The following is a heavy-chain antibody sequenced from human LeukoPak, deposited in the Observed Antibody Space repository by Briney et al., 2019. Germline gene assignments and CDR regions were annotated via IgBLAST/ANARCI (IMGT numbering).Heavy chain of an antibody. CDR2: ISGSGGST. Sequence: GGSLRLSCAASGFTFITYAMSWVRQAPGKGLEWVSAISGSGGSTYYADSVKGRFTISRDDSKNTLYLQMNSLRAEDTAAYYCAKAVKGANYFDYWGQGTLVTVSS. J-gene: IGHJ4*02. V-gene: IGHV3-23*01. CDR3: AKAVKGANYFDY. D-gene: IGHD4-11*01. CDR1: GFTFITYA.